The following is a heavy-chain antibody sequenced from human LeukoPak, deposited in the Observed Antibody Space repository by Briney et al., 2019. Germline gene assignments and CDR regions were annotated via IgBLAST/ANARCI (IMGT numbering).Heavy chain of an antibody. Sequence: GGSLRLSCAASGFTFSSFAMNWVRQAPGKGLEWVSAINDSGGNTYYADSVKGRFTISRDNSRNTLYLQMNSLRVEDTAVYYCAKKGATTKDFDSWGQGTLVIVSS. CDR1: GFTFSSFA. CDR2: INDSGGNT. CDR3: AKKGATTKDFDS. J-gene: IGHJ4*02. D-gene: IGHD1-26*01. V-gene: IGHV3-23*01.